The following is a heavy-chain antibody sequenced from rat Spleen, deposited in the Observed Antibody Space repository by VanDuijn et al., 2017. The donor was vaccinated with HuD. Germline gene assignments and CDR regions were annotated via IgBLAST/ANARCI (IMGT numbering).Heavy chain of an antibody. CDR2: ISYDGSST. Sequence: EVQLVESGGGLVQPGRSLKLSCAASGFTFSDYYMAWVRQAPKKGLEWVATISYDGSSTYYGDSVKGRFTISRDNAKSTLYLQMNSLRSEDTATYYCASYSAHFDHWGQGVMVTVSS. CDR1: GFTFSDYY. CDR3: ASYSAHFDH. V-gene: IGHV5-22*01. D-gene: IGHD1-1*01. J-gene: IGHJ2*01.